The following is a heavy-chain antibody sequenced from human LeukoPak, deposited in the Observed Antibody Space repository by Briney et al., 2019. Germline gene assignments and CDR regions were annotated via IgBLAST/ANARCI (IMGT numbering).Heavy chain of an antibody. D-gene: IGHD2-2*01. J-gene: IGHJ4*02. CDR2: ISGSGDTT. CDR3: AKTPQKYCSSTTCYPDY. CDR1: GFTFSSYA. V-gene: IGHV3-23*01. Sequence: GGSLRLSCAASGFTFSSYAMSWVRLAPGKGLEWVSTISGSGDTTYYADSVRGRFTISRDNSKNTLYLQMNSLRAENTAVYYCAKTPQKYCSSTTCYPDYWGQGILVTVSS.